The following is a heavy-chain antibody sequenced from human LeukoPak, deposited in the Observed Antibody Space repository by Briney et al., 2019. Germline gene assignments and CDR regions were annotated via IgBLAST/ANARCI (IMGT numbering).Heavy chain of an antibody. CDR1: GGSISSYY. Sequence: SETLSLTCTVSGGSISSYYWSWIRQPAGKGLGWIGRIYTSGSTNYNPSLKSRVTMSVDTSKNQFSLKLSSVTAADTAVYYCAREAYSSGWHYYYYYYMDVWGKGTTVTVSS. CDR3: AREAYSSGWHYYYYYYMDV. J-gene: IGHJ6*03. V-gene: IGHV4-4*07. D-gene: IGHD6-19*01. CDR2: IYTSGST.